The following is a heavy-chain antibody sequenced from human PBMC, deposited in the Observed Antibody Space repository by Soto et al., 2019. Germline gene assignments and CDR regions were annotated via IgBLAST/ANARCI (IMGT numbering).Heavy chain of an antibody. V-gene: IGHV4-59*01. CDR3: ARGHNHGYSVFEI. D-gene: IGHD5-18*01. J-gene: IGHJ3*02. Sequence: QVQLQESGPGLVKPSETLSLTCTVSGGSIFSYYWTWIRQPPGKGLAWMGYIYYSGSTNYNPSLKRRVTISVDTSKNHFALKLSSVTAADTAVYYCARGHNHGYSVFEIWGQETMVTVSS. CDR1: GGSIFSYY. CDR2: IYYSGST.